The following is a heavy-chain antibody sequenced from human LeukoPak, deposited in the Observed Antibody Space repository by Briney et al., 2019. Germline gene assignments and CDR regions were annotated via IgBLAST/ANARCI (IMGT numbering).Heavy chain of an antibody. CDR1: GFTFSSCG. Sequence: PGGSLRLSCAASGFTFSSCGMHWVRQAPGKGLEWVAVISYDGSNKYYAGSVKGRFTISRDNSKSTLYLQMNSLRAEDTAVYYCAKERDYYGSGRFDYWGQGTLVTVSS. CDR3: AKERDYYGSGRFDY. D-gene: IGHD3-10*01. CDR2: ISYDGSNK. J-gene: IGHJ4*02. V-gene: IGHV3-33*05.